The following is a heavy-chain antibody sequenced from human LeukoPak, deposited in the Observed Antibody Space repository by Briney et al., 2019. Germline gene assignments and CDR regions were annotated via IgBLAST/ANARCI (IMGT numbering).Heavy chain of an antibody. V-gene: IGHV1-69*13. CDR3: ARVRELLHFDY. CDR2: IIPIFGTA. Sequence: SVKVSCKASGGTFSSFAISWVQQAPGQGLEWMGGIIPIFGTANYAQKFQGRVTITADESTSTAYMELSSLRSEDTAVYYCARVRELLHFDYWGQGTLVTVSS. D-gene: IGHD1-26*01. CDR1: GGTFSSFA. J-gene: IGHJ4*02.